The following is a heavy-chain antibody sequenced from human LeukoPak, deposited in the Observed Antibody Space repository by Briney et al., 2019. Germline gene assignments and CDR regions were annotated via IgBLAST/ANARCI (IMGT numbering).Heavy chain of an antibody. Sequence: PGGSLRLSCAASGFTFSSYSMNWVRQAPGKGLEWVSSISSSSSYIYYADSVKGRFTISRDNAKNSLYLQMNSLRAEDTAVYYCARGSRYYYDSSGYYNYWGQGTLVTVSS. CDR3: ARGSRYYYDSSGYYNY. V-gene: IGHV3-21*01. CDR1: GFTFSSYS. J-gene: IGHJ4*02. D-gene: IGHD3-22*01. CDR2: ISSSSSYI.